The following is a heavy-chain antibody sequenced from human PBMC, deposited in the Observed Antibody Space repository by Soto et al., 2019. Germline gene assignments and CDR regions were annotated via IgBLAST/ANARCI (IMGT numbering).Heavy chain of an antibody. Sequence: QVQLQESGPGLVKPSQTLSLTCTVSGGSISSGGYYWSWVRQHPGKGLEWIGYIYSSGSTYYNPPLKSRVTMFVGTSENQFSLKLSSVTAADTAVYYCARGSYCGGDCFPYWYFDLWGRGTLVTVSS. CDR3: ARGSYCGGDCFPYWYFDL. J-gene: IGHJ2*01. V-gene: IGHV4-31*03. CDR2: IYSSGST. D-gene: IGHD2-21*02. CDR1: GGSISSGGYY.